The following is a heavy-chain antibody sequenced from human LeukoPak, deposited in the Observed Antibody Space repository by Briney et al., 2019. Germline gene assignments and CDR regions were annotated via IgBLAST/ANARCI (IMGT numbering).Heavy chain of an antibody. CDR2: ISGGSGST. CDR3: AKHRFESGGYHSAD. Sequence: GGSLRLSCAASGFTFSSYAMSWVRQAPGKGLAWVSTISGGSGSTYCADSVKGRFTISRDNSKNTLYLQMNSLRDEDTAVYYCAKHRFESGGYHSADWGQGTLVTVSS. V-gene: IGHV3-23*01. D-gene: IGHD3-22*01. J-gene: IGHJ4*02. CDR1: GFTFSSYA.